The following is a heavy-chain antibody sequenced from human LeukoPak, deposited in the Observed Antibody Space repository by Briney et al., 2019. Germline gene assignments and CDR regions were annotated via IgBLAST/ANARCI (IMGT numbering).Heavy chain of an antibody. V-gene: IGHV5-51*01. CDR2: IYPGDSDT. J-gene: IGHJ6*03. CDR3: ARHTPSNPRYCSSTSCFTPLYYYYMDV. Sequence: GESLKISCKGSGYSFTSYWIGWVRQMPGKGLEWMGIIYPGDSDTRYSPSFQGQVTISADKSISTAYLQWCSLKASDTAMYYCARHTPSNPRYCSSTSCFTPLYYYYMDVWGKGTTVTVSS. D-gene: IGHD2-2*02. CDR1: GYSFTSYW.